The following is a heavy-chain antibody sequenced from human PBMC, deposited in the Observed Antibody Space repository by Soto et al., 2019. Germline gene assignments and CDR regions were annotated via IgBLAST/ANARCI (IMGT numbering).Heavy chain of an antibody. D-gene: IGHD6-19*01. CDR2: IKSKSDGGTT. CDR1: GFRFKDAW. Sequence: EVQLMESGGGLVKPGGSLRLSCAASGFRFKDAWMNWVRQAPGKGLEWIGRIKSKSDGGTTDYAAPVKGRFIISRDDSKNMLYLQMNSLKTEDTGVYYCSTSYSSGWYLNNNYYYGMDVWGHGTTVTVSS. J-gene: IGHJ6*02. CDR3: STSYSSGWYLNNNYYYGMDV. V-gene: IGHV3-15*01.